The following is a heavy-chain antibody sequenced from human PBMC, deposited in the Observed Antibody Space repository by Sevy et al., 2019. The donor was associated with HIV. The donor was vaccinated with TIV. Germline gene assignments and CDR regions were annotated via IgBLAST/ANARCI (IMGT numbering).Heavy chain of an antibody. CDR2: ISSSSSYI. D-gene: IGHD2-21*02. CDR1: GFTFSSYN. Sequence: GGSLRLSCAASGFTFSSYNMNWVRQAPGKGLEWVSSISSSSSYIYYADSVKGRFTISRDNAKNSLYLQMNRERAEDTAAYYCARNRDCDGDCYSSPFDYWGQGTLVTVSS. V-gene: IGHV3-21*01. J-gene: IGHJ4*02. CDR3: ARNRDCDGDCYSSPFDY.